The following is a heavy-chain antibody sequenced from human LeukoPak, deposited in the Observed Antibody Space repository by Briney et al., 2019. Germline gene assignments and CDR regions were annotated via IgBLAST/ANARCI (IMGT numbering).Heavy chain of an antibody. D-gene: IGHD6-19*01. CDR1: GFTFSSYA. CDR3: VKDVSGWPHDAFDV. J-gene: IGHJ3*01. V-gene: IGHV3-64D*06. Sequence: GGSLRLSCSASGFTFSSYAMHWVRQAPGKGLEYVSAINYNGGNTYSADPVKGRFTISRDNSKNTLYLQMSSLRAEDTAVYYCVKDVSGWPHDAFDVWGQGTMVTVSS. CDR2: INYNGGNT.